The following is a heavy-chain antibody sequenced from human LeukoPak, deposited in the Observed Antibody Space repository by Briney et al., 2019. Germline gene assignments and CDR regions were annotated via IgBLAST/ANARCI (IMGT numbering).Heavy chain of an antibody. J-gene: IGHJ4*02. D-gene: IGHD3-9*01. V-gene: IGHV3-64*01. CDR2: ISSNGGST. Sequence: PGGSLRLSCAASGFTFSSYAMHWVRQAPGKGLEYVSAISSNGGSTYYANSVKGRFTISRDNSKNTLYLQMGSLRAEDTAVYYCARTPTYYDILNFEPAFDYWGQGTLVTVSS. CDR3: ARTPTYYDILNFEPAFDY. CDR1: GFTFSSYA.